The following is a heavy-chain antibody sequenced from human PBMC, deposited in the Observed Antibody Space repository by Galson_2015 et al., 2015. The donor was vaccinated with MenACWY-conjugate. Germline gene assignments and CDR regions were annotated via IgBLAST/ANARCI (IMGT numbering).Heavy chain of an antibody. D-gene: IGHD3-3*01. CDR1: GFTFSSYA. CDR3: ARGGEGIFGVVISPFDY. V-gene: IGHV3-23*01. CDR2: ISGSGGST. J-gene: IGHJ4*02. Sequence: SLRLSCAASGFTFSSYAMSWVRQAPGKGLEWVSPISGSGGSTYYADSVKGRFTISRDNSKNTLYLQMNSLRAEDTAVYYCARGGEGIFGVVISPFDYWGQGTLVTVSS.